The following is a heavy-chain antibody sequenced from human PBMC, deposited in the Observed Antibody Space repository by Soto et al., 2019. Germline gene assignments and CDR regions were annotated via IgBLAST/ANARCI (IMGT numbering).Heavy chain of an antibody. CDR2: MNPNSGNT. Sequence: SVKVSCKASGYTFASYDINWVRQATGQGLEWMGWMNPNSGNTGYAQKFQGRVTMTRNTSISTAYMELSSLRSEDTAVYYCAREITIFGVVTAGMDVWGQGTTVTVSS. J-gene: IGHJ6*02. CDR1: GYTFASYD. V-gene: IGHV1-8*01. D-gene: IGHD3-3*01. CDR3: AREITIFGVVTAGMDV.